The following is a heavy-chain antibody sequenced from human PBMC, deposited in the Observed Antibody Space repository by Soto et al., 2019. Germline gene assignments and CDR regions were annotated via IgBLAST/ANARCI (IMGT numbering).Heavy chain of an antibody. V-gene: IGHV3-74*01. J-gene: IGHJ6*02. CDR1: GFTFSTYW. CDR2: INGDGSST. CDR3: ARDLHYNGMDV. Sequence: GGSLRLSCAASGFTFSTYWMFWVRQAPGKGLVWVSRINGDGSSTSYEDSVKGRFTSSRDNAKNTLYLQMNSLRAEDTAGYHCARDLHYNGMDVWGQGTTVTVSS.